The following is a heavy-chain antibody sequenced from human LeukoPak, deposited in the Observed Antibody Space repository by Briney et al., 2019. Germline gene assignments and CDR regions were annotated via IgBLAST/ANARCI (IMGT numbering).Heavy chain of an antibody. Sequence: SETLSLTCTVSGGSISSGDYYWSWIRQPPGKGLEWIGYIYYSGSTYYNPSLKSRVTISVDTSKNQFSLKLSSVTAADTAVYYCASSVVIAVAGLQFDYWGQGTLVTVSS. J-gene: IGHJ4*02. D-gene: IGHD6-19*01. CDR3: ASSVVIAVAGLQFDY. CDR2: IYYSGST. CDR1: GGSISSGDYY. V-gene: IGHV4-30-4*01.